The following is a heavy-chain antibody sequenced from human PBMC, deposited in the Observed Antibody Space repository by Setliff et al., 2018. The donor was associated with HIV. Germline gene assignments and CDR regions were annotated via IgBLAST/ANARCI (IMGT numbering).Heavy chain of an antibody. J-gene: IGHJ4*02. CDR2: INYSRVT. Sequence: SETLSLTCAVYGAPFSGFYWSWIRQTPGKGLEWIGEINYSRVTNYNPSLKSRVTISVDTSKNQFSLTMTSVRAGDTAVYYCTRRRGPMVRGVDPSPSYYLEYWGQGTRVTVSS. CDR3: TRRRGPMVRGVDPSPSYYLEY. V-gene: IGHV4-34*01. D-gene: IGHD3-10*01. CDR1: GAPFSGFY.